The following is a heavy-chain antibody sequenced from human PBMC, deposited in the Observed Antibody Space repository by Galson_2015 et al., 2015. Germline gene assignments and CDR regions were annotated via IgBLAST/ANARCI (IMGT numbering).Heavy chain of an antibody. Sequence: QSGAEVKKPGESLKISCKASGYSFSDYWIGWVRQMPGRGLEWMGIIYPDDSDTRYSPSFQGQATISADKSITTAYLQWNSLKASDTAMYYCVVLLIGQSSPYHMDVWGKGTRVNVSS. CDR1: GYSFSDYW. V-gene: IGHV5-51*01. D-gene: IGHD3-10*01. CDR2: IYPDDSDT. CDR3: VVLLIGQSSPYHMDV. J-gene: IGHJ6*03.